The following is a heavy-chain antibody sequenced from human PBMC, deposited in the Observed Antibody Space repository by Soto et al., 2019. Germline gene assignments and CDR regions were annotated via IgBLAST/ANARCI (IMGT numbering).Heavy chain of an antibody. Sequence: ASVKVSCKASGYTFTSYYMHWVRQAPGQGLEWMGIINPSGGSTSYAQKFQGRVTMTRDTSTSTVYMELSSLRSEDTAVYYCAAERGISIAAGPEAFDIWGGGKMVTVS. V-gene: IGHV1-46*01. J-gene: IGHJ3*02. D-gene: IGHD6-6*01. CDR2: INPSGGST. CDR3: AAERGISIAAGPEAFDI. CDR1: GYTFTSYY.